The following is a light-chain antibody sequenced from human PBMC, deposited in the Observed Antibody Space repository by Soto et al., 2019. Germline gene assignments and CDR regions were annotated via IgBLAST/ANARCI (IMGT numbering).Light chain of an antibody. Sequence: EIVLTQSPGTLYLSPGERAALSCRASRTVSANYLAWYQQKPGQAPRLLIYGVSSRAAGVPDRFSASGSGTDFTLTISRLEPEDFAVYYCQQSDSSPLLTFGGGSRVEIK. CDR3: QQSDSSPLLT. CDR2: GVS. CDR1: RTVSANY. V-gene: IGKV3-20*01. J-gene: IGKJ4*01.